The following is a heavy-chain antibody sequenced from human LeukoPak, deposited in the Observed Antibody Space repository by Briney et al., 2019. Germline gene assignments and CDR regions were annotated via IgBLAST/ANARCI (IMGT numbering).Heavy chain of an antibody. V-gene: IGHV1-24*01. J-gene: IGHJ4*02. CDR1: GYTLTELS. Sequence: ASVKVSCKVSGYTLTELSMHWVRQAPGKGLEWMGGFDPEDGETIYAQKFQGRVTMTRDTSTSTVYMELSSLRSEDTAVYYCARDPRGYYDTAFDYWGQGTLVTVSS. CDR2: FDPEDGET. D-gene: IGHD3-22*01. CDR3: ARDPRGYYDTAFDY.